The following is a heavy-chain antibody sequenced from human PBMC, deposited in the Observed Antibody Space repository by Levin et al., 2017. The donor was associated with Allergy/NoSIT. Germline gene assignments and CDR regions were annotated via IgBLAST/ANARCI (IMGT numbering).Heavy chain of an antibody. Sequence: PGESLKISCKASGYTFTSYDINWVRQATGQGLEWMGCMNPNSGNTGYAQKFQGRVTMTRNTSLSTAYMELSSLRSEDPAVYYCAKASWGAGSGSYFFDVWGQGTLVTVSS. CDR2: MNPNSGNT. CDR1: GYTFTSYD. D-gene: IGHD3-16*01. V-gene: IGHV1-8*01. J-gene: IGHJ4*02. CDR3: AKASWGAGSGSYFFDV.